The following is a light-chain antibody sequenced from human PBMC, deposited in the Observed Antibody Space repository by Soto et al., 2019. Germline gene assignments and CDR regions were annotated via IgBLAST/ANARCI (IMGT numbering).Light chain of an antibody. CDR1: NSNIGRYS. J-gene: IGLJ3*02. CDR3: AAWDDNLTGPL. CDR2: SDD. V-gene: IGLV1-44*01. Sequence: SVLTQPSSLSGTPGQRVTISCSGSNSNIGRYSVNWYQHVPGTAPKILIYSDDERPSGVPDRFSGSKSGTSASLAISGLQSEDEAEYYCAAWDDNLTGPLFGGGTKVTDL.